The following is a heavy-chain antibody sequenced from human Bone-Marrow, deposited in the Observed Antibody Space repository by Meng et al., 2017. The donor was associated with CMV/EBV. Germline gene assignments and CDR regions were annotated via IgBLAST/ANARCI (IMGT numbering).Heavy chain of an antibody. CDR3: ARGVLFGEAGTVLDY. CDR1: GGTFSSYA. V-gene: IGHV1-69*12. J-gene: IGHJ4*02. Sequence: VRLVQSGAGVEKPGSSVKGSCKASGGTFSSYAISWVRQAPGQGLEWMGGIIPIFGTANYAQKFQGRVTITADESTSTAYMELSSLRSEDTAVYYCARGVLFGEAGTVLDYWGQGTLVTVSS. CDR2: IIPIFGTA. D-gene: IGHD1-7*01.